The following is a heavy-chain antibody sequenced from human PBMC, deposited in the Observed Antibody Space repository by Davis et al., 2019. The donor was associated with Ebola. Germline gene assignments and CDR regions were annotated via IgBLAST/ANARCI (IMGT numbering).Heavy chain of an antibody. CDR1: GYTFTGYY. Sequence: ASVTVSCKASGYTFTGYYMHWVRQAPGQGLEWMGWINPNSGGTNYAQKFQGRVTMTRDTSISTAYMELSRLRSDDTAVYYCASPSGIVGAALDYWGQGTLVTVSS. J-gene: IGHJ4*02. CDR3: ASPSGIVGAALDY. CDR2: INPNSGGT. D-gene: IGHD1-26*01. V-gene: IGHV1-2*02.